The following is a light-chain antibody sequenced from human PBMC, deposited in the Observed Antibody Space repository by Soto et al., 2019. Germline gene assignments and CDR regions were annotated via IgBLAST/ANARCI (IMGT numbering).Light chain of an antibody. J-gene: IGLJ2*01. CDR1: SGHSSYA. Sequence: QPVLTQSPSASASLGASVKLTCTLSSGHSSYAIAWHQQQPEKGPRYLMRLNSDGSHSKGDGIPDRFSGSSSGAERYLTISSLQSDDEADYYCQTWGTGIVVFGGGTKLTVL. V-gene: IGLV4-69*01. CDR2: LNSDGSH. CDR3: QTWGTGIVV.